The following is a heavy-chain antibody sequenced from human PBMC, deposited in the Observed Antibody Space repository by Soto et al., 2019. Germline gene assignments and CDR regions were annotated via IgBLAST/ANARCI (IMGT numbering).Heavy chain of an antibody. V-gene: IGHV4-39*01. CDR2: IYYSGST. J-gene: IGHJ4*02. CDR3: ARLKWYYDSSGYYYGYYFDY. D-gene: IGHD3-22*01. Sequence: SETLSLTCTVAGGSISSSSYYWGWIRQPPGKGLEWIGSIYYSGSTYYNPSLKSRVTISVDTSKNQFSLKLSSVTAADTAVYYCARLKWYYDSSGYYYGYYFDYWGQGTLVTVSS. CDR1: GGSISSSSYY.